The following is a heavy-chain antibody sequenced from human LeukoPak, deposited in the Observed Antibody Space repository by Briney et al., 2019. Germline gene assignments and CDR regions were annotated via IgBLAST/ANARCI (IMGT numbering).Heavy chain of an antibody. D-gene: IGHD6-6*01. CDR2: ISYSGST. Sequence: SETLSLTCSVSRGSISSYYWSWIWQPPGKGLEWIGYISYSGSTNYNPSLKSRVTISVDTSKNQFSLKLSSVTAADTAVYYCVRFGGSSSGFDYWGQGTLVTVSS. CDR1: RGSISSYY. CDR3: VRFGGSSSGFDY. J-gene: IGHJ4*02. V-gene: IGHV4-59*08.